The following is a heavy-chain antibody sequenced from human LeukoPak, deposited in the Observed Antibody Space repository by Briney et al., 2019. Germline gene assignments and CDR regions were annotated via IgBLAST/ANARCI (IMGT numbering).Heavy chain of an antibody. V-gene: IGHV4-39*01. Sequence: PSETLSLTCSVSGDSISRSDSYWDWIRQPPGMGLEWIGTIYYSGRTYYSPSLNSRATMSVDTSSNQFSLNLRSVTAADTAVYYCARRRYYDGSGYLEWGQGTLLSVSS. CDR1: GDSISRSDSY. D-gene: IGHD3-22*01. CDR2: IYYSGRT. CDR3: ARRRYYDGSGYLE. J-gene: IGHJ1*01.